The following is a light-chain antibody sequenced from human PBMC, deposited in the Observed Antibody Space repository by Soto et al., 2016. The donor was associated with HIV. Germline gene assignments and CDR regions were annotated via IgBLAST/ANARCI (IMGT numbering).Light chain of an antibody. J-gene: IGKJ4*01. V-gene: IGKV1D-8*03. Sequence: VIWMTQSPSLVSASTGDRVTISCRVSQGISSDLAWYQQKPGQAPKLLIYAASSLQRGVPSRFSGSGSGTDFTLTISSLQPEDFASYYCQQSDLLSLTFGGGPRWTSN. CDR3: QQSDLLSLT. CDR1: QGISSD. CDR2: AAS.